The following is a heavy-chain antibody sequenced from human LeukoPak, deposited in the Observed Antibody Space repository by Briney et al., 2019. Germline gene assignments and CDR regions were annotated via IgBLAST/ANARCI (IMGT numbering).Heavy chain of an antibody. J-gene: IGHJ4*02. D-gene: IGHD3-9*01. CDR2: INPSGGST. Sequence: ASVKVSCKASGYTFTSYYMHWVRQAPGQGLEWMGIINPSGGSTSYAQKFQGRVTMTRDTSTSTVYMELSSLRSEDTAAYYCARDKRLRYFDWLLWYWGQGTLVTVSS. CDR1: GYTFTSYY. CDR3: ARDKRLRYFDWLLWY. V-gene: IGHV1-46*01.